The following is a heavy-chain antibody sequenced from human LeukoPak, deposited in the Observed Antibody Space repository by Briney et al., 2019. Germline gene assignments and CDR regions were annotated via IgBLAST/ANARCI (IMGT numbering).Heavy chain of an antibody. J-gene: IGHJ3*02. CDR2: INTNTGNP. Sequence: ASVKVSCKASGYTFTNYAMTWVRQAPGQGLEWMGWINTNTGNPTYAQGFTGRFVFSLDTSVSTAYLQISSLKAEDTAVYYCARDLLAYCGGDCYWGAFDIWGQGTMVTVSS. V-gene: IGHV7-4-1*02. D-gene: IGHD2-21*02. CDR3: ARDLLAYCGGDCYWGAFDI. CDR1: GYTFTNYA.